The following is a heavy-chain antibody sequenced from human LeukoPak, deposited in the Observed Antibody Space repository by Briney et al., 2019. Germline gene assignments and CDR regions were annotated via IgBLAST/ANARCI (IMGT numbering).Heavy chain of an antibody. V-gene: IGHV3-64*01. D-gene: IGHD3-10*01. CDR3: ARGRSRYYFDY. CDR1: GFTFSSYA. CDR2: ISSNGGST. Sequence: PGGSLRLSCAASGFTFSSYAMHWVRQAPGKGLEYVSAISSNGGSTYCANSVKGRFTISRDNSKNTLYLQMGSLRAEDMAVYYCARGRSRYYFDYWGQGTLVTVSS. J-gene: IGHJ4*02.